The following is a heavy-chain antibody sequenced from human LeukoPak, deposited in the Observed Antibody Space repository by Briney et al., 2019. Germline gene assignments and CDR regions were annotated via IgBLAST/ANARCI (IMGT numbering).Heavy chain of an antibody. CDR1: GYSFTSYW. V-gene: IGHV5-10-1*01. CDR2: IDPSDSYT. J-gene: IGHJ6*04. D-gene: IGHD6-19*01. CDR3: ARQGIAVAGTYYYYGMDV. Sequence: GESLKISCKGSGYSFTSYWISWVRQMPGKGLEWMGRIDPSDSYTNYSPSFQGHVTIPADKSISTAYLQWSSLKASDTAMYYCARQGIAVAGTYYYYGMDVWGKGTTVTVSS.